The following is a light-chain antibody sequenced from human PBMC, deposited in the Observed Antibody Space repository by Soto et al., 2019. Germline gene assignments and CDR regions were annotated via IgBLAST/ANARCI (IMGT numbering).Light chain of an antibody. V-gene: IGLV9-49*02. CDR2: VGTGGIEG. J-gene: IGLJ2*01. CDR1: SGYNNYR. Sequence: QSVLTQPPSASASLGASVTLTCTLSSGYNNYRVDWYQQRPGKAPRFVMRVGTGGIEGSKGDGIPDRFSVLGSGLNRFLTIENIQEEDESDFDCGADHGYGNIFVIIFGGGTKVTVL. CDR3: GADHGYGNIFVII.